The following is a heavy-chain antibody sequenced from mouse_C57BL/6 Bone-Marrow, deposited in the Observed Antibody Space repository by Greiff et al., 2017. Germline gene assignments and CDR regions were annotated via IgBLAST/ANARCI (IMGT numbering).Heavy chain of an antibody. J-gene: IGHJ2*01. V-gene: IGHV1-82*01. CDR2: IYPGDGDT. D-gene: IGHD2-3*01. CDR1: GYAFSSSW. CDR3: APYDGYFYCDY. Sequence: QVQLQQSGPELVKPGASVKISCKASGYAFSSSWMNWVKQRPGKGLEWIGRIYPGDGDTNYNGKFKGKATLTADKSSSTAYMQLSSLTSEDSAVYFCAPYDGYFYCDYWGQGTTLTVSS.